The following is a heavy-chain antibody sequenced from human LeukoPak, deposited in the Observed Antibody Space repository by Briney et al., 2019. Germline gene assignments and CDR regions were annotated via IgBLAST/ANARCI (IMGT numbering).Heavy chain of an antibody. D-gene: IGHD5-18*01. Sequence: PSETLSLTCAVCGGSFSGYYWSWIRQPPGKGLEWIGEINHSGSTNYNPSLKSRVTISVDTSKNQFSLKLNSVTAADTAVYYCARGRRYSYGFDYWGQGTLVTVSS. V-gene: IGHV4-34*01. CDR2: INHSGST. CDR1: GGSFSGYY. J-gene: IGHJ4*02. CDR3: ARGRRYSYGFDY.